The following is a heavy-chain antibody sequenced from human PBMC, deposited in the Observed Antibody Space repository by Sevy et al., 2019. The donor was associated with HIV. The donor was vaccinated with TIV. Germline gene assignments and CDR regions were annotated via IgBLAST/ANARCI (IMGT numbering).Heavy chain of an antibody. CDR2: IYLNGTT. Sequence: SETLSLTCSVSGFSISSGYFWGWVRQPPGKGLEWIGSIYLNGTTYYNPSLKRRVTISVDTSKNQISLRLSSVTAADAAVYYCARVLLRLGELSSMDSWGQGTPVTVSS. J-gene: IGHJ4*02. V-gene: IGHV4-38-2*02. D-gene: IGHD3-16*02. CDR3: ARVLLRLGELSSMDS. CDR1: GFSISSGYF.